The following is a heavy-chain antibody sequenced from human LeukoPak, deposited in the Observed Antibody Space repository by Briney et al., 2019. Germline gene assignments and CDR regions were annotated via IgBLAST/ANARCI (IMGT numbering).Heavy chain of an antibody. V-gene: IGHV4-38-2*02. J-gene: IGHJ5*02. CDR3: ARCYFGVDCLDP. D-gene: IGHD3-16*01. Sequence: SETLSLTCTVSGYSISSGYYWGWIRQPPGKGLEWIGSIYHSGSTYYNPSLKSRVTISVDTSKNQFSLKLSSVTAADTAVYYCARCYFGVDCLDPWGQGTLVTVSS. CDR2: IYHSGST. CDR1: GYSISSGYY.